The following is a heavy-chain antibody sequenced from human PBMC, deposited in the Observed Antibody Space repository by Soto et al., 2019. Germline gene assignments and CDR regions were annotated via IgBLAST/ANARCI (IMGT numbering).Heavy chain of an antibody. CDR3: TTSPYYDFWSGYYTGRDY. Sequence: GGSLRLSCAASGFTFSNAWMNWVRQAPGKGLEWVGRIKSKTDGGTTDYAAPGKGRFTISRDDSKNTLYLQMNSLKTEDTAVYYCTTSPYYDFWSGYYTGRDYWGQGTLVTVSS. V-gene: IGHV3-15*07. J-gene: IGHJ4*02. CDR1: GFTFSNAW. D-gene: IGHD3-3*01. CDR2: IKSKTDGGTT.